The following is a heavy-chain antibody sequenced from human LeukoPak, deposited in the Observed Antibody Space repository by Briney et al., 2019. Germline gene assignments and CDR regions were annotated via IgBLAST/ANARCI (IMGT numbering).Heavy chain of an antibody. CDR3: ARKGSGNYYVDY. CDR2: LNSDGTST. D-gene: IGHD1-26*01. Sequence: PGGSLRLSCAASGFTFSSYWMHWVRQAPGKGRVWVSLLNSDGTSTFYADSVRGRFTISRDNAKNTLYLQMNSLRAEDTAVYYCARKGSGNYYVDYWGQGTLVTVSS. J-gene: IGHJ4*02. CDR1: GFTFSSYW. V-gene: IGHV3-74*01.